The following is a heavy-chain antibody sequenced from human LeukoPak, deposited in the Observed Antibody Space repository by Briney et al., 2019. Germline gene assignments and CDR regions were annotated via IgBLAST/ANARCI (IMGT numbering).Heavy chain of an antibody. CDR2: ITSSGTYI. V-gene: IGHV3-21*01. Sequence: GESLRLSCAASGFTFNNYNMNWVRQAPGKALEWVSSITSSGTYIFYADSVKGRFTISRDNAKNSLYLQMNSLRAEDTAVYYCARDGAAYYYYYMDVWGKGTTVTVSS. J-gene: IGHJ6*03. CDR1: GFTFNNYN. D-gene: IGHD2-15*01. CDR3: ARDGAAYYYYYMDV.